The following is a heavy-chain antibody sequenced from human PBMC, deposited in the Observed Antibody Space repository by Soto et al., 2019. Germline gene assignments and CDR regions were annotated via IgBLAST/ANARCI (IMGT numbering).Heavy chain of an antibody. D-gene: IGHD3-22*01. V-gene: IGHV1-3*01. CDR1: GYTFTSYA. CDR2: INAGNGNT. Sequence: GASVKVSCKASGYTFTSYAMHWVRQAPGQRLEWMGWINAGNGNTKYSQKFQGRVTMTRNTSISTAYMELSSLRSEDTAVYYCARAEYYYDSSGYYYYDAFDIWGQGTMVTVSS. J-gene: IGHJ3*02. CDR3: ARAEYYYDSSGYYYYDAFDI.